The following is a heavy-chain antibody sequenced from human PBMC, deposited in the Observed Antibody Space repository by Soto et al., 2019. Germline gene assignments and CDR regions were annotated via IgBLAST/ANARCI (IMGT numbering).Heavy chain of an antibody. CDR2: SSASGRST. Sequence: LRLSCTASGFTFSPSAMSWVRQAPGKGLEWVSISSASGRSTYHADSVKGRFSVSRDNSKNTLYLQMTRLRVEDTAVYYCAKDGQWLDVHFDYWGKGTLVTVSS. V-gene: IGHV3-23*01. CDR1: GFTFSPSA. D-gene: IGHD6-19*01. J-gene: IGHJ4*02. CDR3: AKDGQWLDVHFDY.